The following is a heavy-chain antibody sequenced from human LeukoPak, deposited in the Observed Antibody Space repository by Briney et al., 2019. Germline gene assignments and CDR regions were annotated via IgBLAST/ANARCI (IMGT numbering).Heavy chain of an antibody. Sequence: GGSLRLSCAASGFTFSSYGMHWVRQAPGKGLEWVSFIRYDGSNEYYADSVRGRFTISRDNSKNTLYLQMNSLRAEDTAVYYCARSKTYYYESSGSYSVFDYYMDVWGKGTTVTVSS. D-gene: IGHD3-22*01. CDR3: ARSKTYYYESSGSYSVFDYYMDV. V-gene: IGHV3-30*02. J-gene: IGHJ6*03. CDR1: GFTFSSYG. CDR2: IRYDGSNE.